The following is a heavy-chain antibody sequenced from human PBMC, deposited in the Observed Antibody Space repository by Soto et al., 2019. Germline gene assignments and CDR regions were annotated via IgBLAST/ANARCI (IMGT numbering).Heavy chain of an antibody. V-gene: IGHV3-30*03. J-gene: IGHJ3*02. Sequence: QVQLVESGGGVVQPGRSLRLSCAASGFTFSSYGMHWVRQAPGKGLEWVAVISYDGSNKYYADSVKGRFTISRDNSKNTLYLQMNSLRAEDTAVYYCARAGIAAADAFDIWGQGTMVTVSS. D-gene: IGHD6-13*01. CDR2: ISYDGSNK. CDR3: ARAGIAAADAFDI. CDR1: GFTFSSYG.